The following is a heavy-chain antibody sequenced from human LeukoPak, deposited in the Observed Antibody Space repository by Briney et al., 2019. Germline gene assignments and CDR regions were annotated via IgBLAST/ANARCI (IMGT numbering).Heavy chain of an antibody. CDR1: GGSISNYY. D-gene: IGHD1-26*01. J-gene: IGHJ4*02. Sequence: SETLSLTCTVSGGSISNYYWNCIRQPAGKGLEWIGRIYTSGSTNYNPSLKSRVTMSVDTSKNQFSLKLTSVTAADTALYYCAKDLRSYVGATNPDYWGQGTLVTVSS. CDR2: IYTSGST. CDR3: AKDLRSYVGATNPDY. V-gene: IGHV4-4*07.